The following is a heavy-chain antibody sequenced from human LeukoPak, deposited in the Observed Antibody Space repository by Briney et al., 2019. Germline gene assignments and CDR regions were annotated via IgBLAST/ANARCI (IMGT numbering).Heavy chain of an antibody. CDR2: IIPIFGTA. CDR3: AREKDGSGSYYGFDY. J-gene: IGHJ4*02. CDR1: GGTFSSYA. D-gene: IGHD3-10*01. Sequence: SVKVSCKASGGTFSSYAISRVRQAPGQGLEWMGGIIPIFGTANYAQKFQGRVTITADKSTSTAYMELSSLRSEDTAVYYCAREKDGSGSYYGFDYWGQGTLVTVSS. V-gene: IGHV1-69*06.